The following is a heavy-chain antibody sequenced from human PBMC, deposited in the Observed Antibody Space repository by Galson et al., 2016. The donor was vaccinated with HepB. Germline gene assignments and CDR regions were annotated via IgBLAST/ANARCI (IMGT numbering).Heavy chain of an antibody. J-gene: IGHJ4*02. CDR3: ARGRREDYYDYWSGFNY. D-gene: IGHD3-3*01. Sequence: SETLSLTCTVSGGSIDYYYWSWIRQPPGGGLEWIGYIYYSGSANYNPSLKSRVTMSVDTSNNVFSLKMTSVTAADTARYYCARGRREDYYDYWSGFNYWGQGTPVTVSS. CDR1: GGSIDYYY. V-gene: IGHV4-59*13. CDR2: IYYSGSA.